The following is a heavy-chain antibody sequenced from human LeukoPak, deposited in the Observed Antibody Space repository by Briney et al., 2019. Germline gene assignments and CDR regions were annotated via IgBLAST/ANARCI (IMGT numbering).Heavy chain of an antibody. CDR2: IYYSGST. D-gene: IGHD3-16*01. CDR3: ARGEGGANSDY. J-gene: IGHJ4*02. CDR1: GGPISSGGYY. V-gene: IGHV4-31*03. Sequence: SETLSLTCTVSGGPISSGGYYWSWIRQHPGKGLEWIGYIYYSGSTYYNPSLKSRVTISVDTSKNQFSLKLSSVTAADTAVYYCARGEGGANSDYWGQGTLVTVSS.